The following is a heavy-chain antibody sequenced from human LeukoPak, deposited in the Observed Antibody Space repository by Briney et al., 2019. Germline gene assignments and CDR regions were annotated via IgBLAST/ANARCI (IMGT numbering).Heavy chain of an antibody. D-gene: IGHD1-26*01. CDR2: IKSKTDGGTT. Sequence: PGGSLRLSCAASGFTFSNAWMNWVRQAPGKGLEWVGRIKSKTDGGTTDYAAPVKGRFTISRDDSKNTLYLQMNSLKTEDTAVYYCAKDWGSGSYYFDYWGQGTLVTVST. CDR3: AKDWGSGSYYFDY. J-gene: IGHJ4*02. CDR1: GFTFSNAW. V-gene: IGHV3-15*07.